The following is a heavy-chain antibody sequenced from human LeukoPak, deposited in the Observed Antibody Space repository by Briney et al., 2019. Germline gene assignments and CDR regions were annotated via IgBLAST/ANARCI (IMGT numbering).Heavy chain of an antibody. Sequence: GGSLRLSCAASGFTFSDAWMTWVRQAPGKGLEWVGRIKSKTDDGTTDYAARVKGRFTISRDDSENTLYLQMSSLKTEDTAVYYCTKDISAFLYWGQGTLVTVSS. CDR3: TKDISAFLY. CDR2: IKSKTDDGTT. V-gene: IGHV3-15*01. CDR1: GFTFSDAW. J-gene: IGHJ4*02. D-gene: IGHD1-14*01.